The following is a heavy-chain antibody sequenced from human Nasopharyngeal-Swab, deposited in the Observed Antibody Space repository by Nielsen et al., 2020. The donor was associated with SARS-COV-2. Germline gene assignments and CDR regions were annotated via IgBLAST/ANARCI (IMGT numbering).Heavy chain of an antibody. Sequence: RQAPGKALEWLAHIFSNDEKSYSTSLKSRLTISKDTSKSQVVLTMTSMDPVDTATYYCARMETIAVAGYYYYYGMDVWGQGTTVTVSS. V-gene: IGHV2-26*01. J-gene: IGHJ6*02. D-gene: IGHD6-19*01. CDR3: ARMETIAVAGYYYYYGMDV. CDR2: IFSNDEK.